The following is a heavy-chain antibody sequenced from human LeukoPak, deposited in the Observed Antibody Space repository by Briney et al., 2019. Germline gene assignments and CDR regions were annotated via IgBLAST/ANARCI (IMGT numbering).Heavy chain of an antibody. Sequence: GGSLRLSCAASGFTLSRYGMEWVGQAPGRGVEWVAVIWYDGSNKYYADSVKGRFTISRDNSKNTLYLQMNSLRAEDTAVYYCARAPTSYYYFDYWGQGTLVTVSS. D-gene: IGHD1-26*01. CDR1: GFTLSRYG. CDR3: ARAPTSYYYFDY. V-gene: IGHV3-33*01. J-gene: IGHJ4*02. CDR2: IWYDGSNK.